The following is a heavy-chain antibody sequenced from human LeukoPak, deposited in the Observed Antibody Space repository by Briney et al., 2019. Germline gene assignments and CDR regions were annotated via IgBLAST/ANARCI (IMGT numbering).Heavy chain of an antibody. CDR2: ISGYNGYT. CDR3: ARNSGSYYYYYGMDV. D-gene: IGHD1-26*01. V-gene: IGHV1-18*01. Sequence: ASVEVSCKASGYTFTSYGISWVRQAPGQGLEWMGWISGYNGYTHYAHNLQGRVTMTTDTSTSTAYMELRSLRSEDTAVYYCARNSGSYYYYYGMDVWGQGTTVTVSS. CDR1: GYTFTSYG. J-gene: IGHJ6*02.